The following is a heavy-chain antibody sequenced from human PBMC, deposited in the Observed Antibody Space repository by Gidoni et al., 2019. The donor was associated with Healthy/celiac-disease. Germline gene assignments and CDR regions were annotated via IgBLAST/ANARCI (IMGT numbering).Heavy chain of an antibody. CDR3: ARAYYYDSSGYYYFDY. D-gene: IGHD3-22*01. CDR1: GFTFSSYD. J-gene: IGHJ4*02. CDR2: IGTAGDP. V-gene: IGHV3-13*05. Sequence: EVQLVESGGGLVQPGGSRRLSCAASGFTFSSYDMHWVRQATGKGLGWVSAIGTAGDPYYPGSVKGRFTISRENAKNSLYLQMNSLRAGDTAVYYCARAYYYDSSGYYYFDYWGQGTLVTVSS.